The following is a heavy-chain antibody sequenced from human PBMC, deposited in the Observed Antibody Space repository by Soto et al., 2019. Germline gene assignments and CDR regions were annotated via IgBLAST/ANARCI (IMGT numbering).Heavy chain of an antibody. CDR3: GRGKVAGTSIMDV. CDR2: IIPIFGTA. J-gene: IGHJ6*02. Sequence: ASVKVSCKASGGTFSSYAISWVRQAPGQGLEWMGGIIPIFGTANYAQKFQGRVTMTTDTSTSTAYMELRSLRSDDTAVYYCGRGKVAGTSIMDVWGQGTTVTVSS. CDR1: GGTFSSYA. V-gene: IGHV1-69*05. D-gene: IGHD6-19*01.